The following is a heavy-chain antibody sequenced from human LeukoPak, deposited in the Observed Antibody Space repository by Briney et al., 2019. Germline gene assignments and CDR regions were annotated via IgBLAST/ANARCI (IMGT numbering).Heavy chain of an antibody. V-gene: IGHV1-2*02. J-gene: IGHJ4*02. Sequence: VASVKVFCKASGYTFTGYYMHWVRQAPGQGLEWMGWINPNSGGTNYAQKFQGRVTMTTDTSISTAYMELSRLRSDDTAVYYCARVGSGWYGRDFDYWGQGTLVTVSS. CDR1: GYTFTGYY. D-gene: IGHD6-19*01. CDR3: ARVGSGWYGRDFDY. CDR2: INPNSGGT.